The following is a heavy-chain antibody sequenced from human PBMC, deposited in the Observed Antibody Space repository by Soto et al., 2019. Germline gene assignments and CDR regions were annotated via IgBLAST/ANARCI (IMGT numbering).Heavy chain of an antibody. CDR2: ISAYNGNT. V-gene: IGHV1-18*01. J-gene: IGHJ5*02. Sequence: GASVKVSCKASGYTFTSYGISWVRQAPGQGLEWMGWISAYNGNTNYAQKLQGRVTMTTDTSTSTAYMELRSLRSDDTAMYYCASSGYSYGYVPPPDTWGQGTLVTVSS. D-gene: IGHD5-18*01. CDR3: ASSGYSYGYVPPPDT. CDR1: GYTFTSYG.